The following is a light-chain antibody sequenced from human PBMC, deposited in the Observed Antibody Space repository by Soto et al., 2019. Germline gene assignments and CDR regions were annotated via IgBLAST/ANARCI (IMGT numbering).Light chain of an antibody. J-gene: IGKJ1*01. CDR3: QHYNSNPGT. CDR1: QIINGW. Sequence: DIQMTQSPSTVSASVGDRVTITCRASQIINGWLAWYQQKPGKAPKLLIYAASNLLSGVPSRFSGSGSGTVFTLTIFSVQPDDSATYYCQHYNSNPGTFGQGTMVEVK. CDR2: AAS. V-gene: IGKV1-5*01.